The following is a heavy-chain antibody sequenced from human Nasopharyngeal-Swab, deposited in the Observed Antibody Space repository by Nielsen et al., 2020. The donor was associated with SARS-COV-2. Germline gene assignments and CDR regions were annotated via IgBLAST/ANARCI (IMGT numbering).Heavy chain of an antibody. V-gene: IGHV1-8*01. CDR1: GYTFTSYD. CDR2: MNPNSGNT. J-gene: IGHJ6*02. Sequence: ASVKVSCKASGYTFTSYDINWVRQATGQGLEWMGWMNPNSGNTGYAQKFQGRVTMTRNTSISTAYMELSSLRSEDTAVYYCARAVTYYDFWSGSPGGMDVWGQGTTVTVSS. CDR3: ARAVTYYDFWSGSPGGMDV. D-gene: IGHD3-3*01.